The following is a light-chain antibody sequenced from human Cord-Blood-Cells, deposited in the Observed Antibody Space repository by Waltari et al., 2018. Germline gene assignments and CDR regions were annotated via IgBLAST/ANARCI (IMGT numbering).Light chain of an antibody. CDR3: SSYPSSSTWV. J-gene: IGLJ3*02. V-gene: IGLV2-14*02. CDR1: SSDVGSYNL. CDR2: EGS. Sequence: QSALTQPASVSGSPGQSITISCTGTSSDVGSYNLVSWYQQHPGKTPKLMIYEGSKRPSGVSNRFSASKSGNTASLTISGLQAEDEADYYCSSYPSSSTWVFGGGTKLTVL.